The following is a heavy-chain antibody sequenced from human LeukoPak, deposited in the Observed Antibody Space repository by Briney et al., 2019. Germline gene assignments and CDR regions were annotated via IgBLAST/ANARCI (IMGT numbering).Heavy chain of an antibody. CDR3: AKDEFSGSYYNY. V-gene: IGHV3-23*01. D-gene: IGHD1-26*01. CDR2: ISGSGGRT. J-gene: IGHJ4*02. CDR1: GFTFSSYA. Sequence: GGSLRLSCAASGFTFSSYAMSWVRQAPGKGLEWVSAISGSGGRTYYADSVKGRFTISRDNSKNTLYLQMSSLKAEDTAVYYCAKDEFSGSYYNYWGQGTLVTVSS.